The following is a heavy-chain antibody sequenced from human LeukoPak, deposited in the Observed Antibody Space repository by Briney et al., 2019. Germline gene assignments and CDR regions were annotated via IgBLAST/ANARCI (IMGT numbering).Heavy chain of an antibody. Sequence: PGGPLRLSCASTGHNLSPYWASWARQAPGKGLEWVANIKRDGSEMYSVASVKGRFTISRDNAKKSLYLQMNSQRGDDTTGYYCAGCRTLMPWGQGTLVTVSS. CDR3: AGCRTLMP. CDR1: GHNLSPYW. CDR2: IKRDGSEM. J-gene: IGHJ5*02. D-gene: IGHD1/OR15-1a*01. V-gene: IGHV3-7*01.